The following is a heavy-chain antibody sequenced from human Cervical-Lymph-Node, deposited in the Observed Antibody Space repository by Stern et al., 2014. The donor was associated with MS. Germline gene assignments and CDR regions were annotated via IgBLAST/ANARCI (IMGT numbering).Heavy chain of an antibody. Sequence: VQLVQSGAEVKKPGESLKISCQGSGYSFSTYWIGWVRQMPGKGLEWMGMIYPGGSGTRCSPAFQGQVSMAAGKAIRTAYLQLRGLGVSDTATYYFARLGGAQRADFDYWGHGTLVTVSS. J-gene: IGHJ4*01. D-gene: IGHD3-16*01. CDR3: ARLGGAQRADFDY. CDR2: IYPGGSGT. V-gene: IGHV5-51*01. CDR1: GYSFSTYW.